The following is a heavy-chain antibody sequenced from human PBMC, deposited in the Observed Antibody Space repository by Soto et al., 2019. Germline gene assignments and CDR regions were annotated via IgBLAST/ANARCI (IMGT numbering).Heavy chain of an antibody. J-gene: IGHJ6*02. CDR1: GGTFSSYA. Sequence: QVQLVQSGAEVKKPGSSVKVSCKASGGTFSSYAISWVRQAPGQGLEWMGGIIPIFGTANYAQKFQGRVTITADESTSTAYMELSSLRSEDTAVYYCVRDPYYNGGNSDGMDVWGQGTTVTVSS. D-gene: IGHD2-21*02. V-gene: IGHV1-69*01. CDR2: IIPIFGTA. CDR3: VRDPYYNGGNSDGMDV.